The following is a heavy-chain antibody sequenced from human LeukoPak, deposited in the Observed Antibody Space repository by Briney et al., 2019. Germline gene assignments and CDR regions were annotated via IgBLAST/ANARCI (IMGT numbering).Heavy chain of an antibody. Sequence: NRGESLKISCKGSGYSFTSYGIGWVRQMPGKGLEWMGIIYPGDSDTRYSPSFQGQVTISADKSISTAYLQWSSLKASDTAMYYCARTLSWRSGGPFDYWGQGTLVTVSS. D-gene: IGHD1-26*01. CDR3: ARTLSWRSGGPFDY. V-gene: IGHV5-51*01. J-gene: IGHJ4*02. CDR1: GYSFTSYG. CDR2: IYPGDSDT.